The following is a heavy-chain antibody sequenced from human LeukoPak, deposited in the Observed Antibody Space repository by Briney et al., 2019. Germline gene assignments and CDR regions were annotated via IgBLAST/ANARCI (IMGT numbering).Heavy chain of an antibody. Sequence: PGGSLRLSCAASGFTFSSYAMHWVRQAPGKGLEYVSAISSNGGSTYYANSVKGRFTISRDNSKNTLYLQMGSLRAEDMAVYYCARDHYGDYVGWFDPWGQGTLVTVSS. CDR3: ARDHYGDYVGWFDP. CDR2: ISSNGGST. V-gene: IGHV3-64*01. CDR1: GFTFSSYA. J-gene: IGHJ5*02. D-gene: IGHD4-17*01.